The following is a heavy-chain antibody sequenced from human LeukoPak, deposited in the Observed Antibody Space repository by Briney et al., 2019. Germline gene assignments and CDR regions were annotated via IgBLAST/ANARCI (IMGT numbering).Heavy chain of an antibody. V-gene: IGHV1-2*02. CDR1: GYTFTGYY. CDR2: INPNSGGT. CDR3: ARSYCSSSICYARATGWFDP. D-gene: IGHD2-2*01. J-gene: IGHJ5*02. Sequence: GASVKVSCKASGYTFTGYYIHWVRQAPGQGLEWMGWINPNSGGTNCAQKFQGRVTMTTDTSTSTAYMELTSLRSDDTAVYYCARSYCSSSICYARATGWFDPWGQGTLVTVSS.